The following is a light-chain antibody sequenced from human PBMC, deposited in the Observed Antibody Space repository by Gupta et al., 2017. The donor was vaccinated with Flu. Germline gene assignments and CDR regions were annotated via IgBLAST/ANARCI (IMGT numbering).Light chain of an antibody. CDR3: ETWDSNSRV. CDR2: LEGTGRY. J-gene: IGLJ3*02. V-gene: IGLV4-60*03. CDR1: SGHSTYV. Sequence: QPVLPQSSSASAYVGSSVTLTCTLRSGHSTYVIALHQQQPGKAPRDVMKLEGTGRYKKGSGGPDRFSASTSGADRYLSISNLQADDEDDYDCETWDSNSRVFGGGTKVTVL.